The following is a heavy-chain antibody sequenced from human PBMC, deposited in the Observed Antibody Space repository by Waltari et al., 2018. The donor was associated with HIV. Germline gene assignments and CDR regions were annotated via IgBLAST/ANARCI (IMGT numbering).Heavy chain of an antibody. Sequence: QVQLVQSGAEVKKPGSSVKVSCKASGGTFSSYAISWVRQAPGQGLEWMGRLIPILGIANYAQKFQGRVPITADKSTSTAYMELSSLRSEDTAVYYCAREEYRVLAPNWFDPWGQGTLVTVSS. CDR2: LIPILGIA. V-gene: IGHV1-69*04. CDR3: AREEYRVLAPNWFDP. CDR1: GGTFSSYA. J-gene: IGHJ5*02. D-gene: IGHD3-16*02.